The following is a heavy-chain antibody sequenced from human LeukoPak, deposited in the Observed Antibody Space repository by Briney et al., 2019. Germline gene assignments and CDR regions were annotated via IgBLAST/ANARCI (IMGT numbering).Heavy chain of an antibody. CDR3: ARDGYDTSNEAFDI. J-gene: IGHJ3*02. Sequence: GRSLRLSCAASGFTFSSYGVHWVRQAPGKGLEWVAVIWYDGSNKYYADSVKGRFTISRDNSKNTLYLQMNSLRAEDTAVYYCARDGYDTSNEAFDIWGQGTMVTVSS. D-gene: IGHD3-22*01. CDR1: GFTFSSYG. V-gene: IGHV3-33*01. CDR2: IWYDGSNK.